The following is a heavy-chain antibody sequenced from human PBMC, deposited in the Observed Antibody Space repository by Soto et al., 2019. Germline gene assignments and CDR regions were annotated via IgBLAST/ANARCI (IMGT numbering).Heavy chain of an antibody. D-gene: IGHD3-22*01. CDR2: INHSGST. Sequence: SETLSLTCAVYGGSFSGYYWSWIRQPPGKGLEWIGEINHSGSTNYNPSLKSQVTISVDTSKNQFSLKLSSVTAADTAVYYCARGGFRYYDSSGYSWFDPWGQGTLVTVSS. CDR3: ARGGFRYYDSSGYSWFDP. CDR1: GGSFSGYY. J-gene: IGHJ5*02. V-gene: IGHV4-34*01.